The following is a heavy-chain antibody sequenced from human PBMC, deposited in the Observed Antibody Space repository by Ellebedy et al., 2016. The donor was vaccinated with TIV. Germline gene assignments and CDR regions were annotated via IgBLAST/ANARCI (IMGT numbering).Heavy chain of an antibody. CDR2: IIPIFGTA. CDR3: AREVDSSSWYGVRSVL. Sequence: SVKVSXKASRGTFSSYAISWVRQAPGQGLEWMGGIIPIFGTANYAQKFQGRVTITADESTSTAYMELSSLRSEDTAVYYCAREVDSSSWYGVRSVLWGQGTLVTVSS. V-gene: IGHV1-69*13. D-gene: IGHD6-13*01. J-gene: IGHJ1*01. CDR1: RGTFSSYA.